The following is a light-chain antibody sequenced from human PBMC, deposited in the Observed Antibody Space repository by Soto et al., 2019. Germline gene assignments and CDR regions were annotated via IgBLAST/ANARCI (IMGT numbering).Light chain of an antibody. CDR2: GAS. CDR1: QSVSSN. Sequence: EIVMTPSPATLSVSPGERATLSCRASQSVSSNLAWYQQKPGQAPRLLIYGASTRATGIPARVSGSGSGTEFTPTISSLQSEDFAVYYCQQYNNWPRTFGHGTKLEIK. CDR3: QQYNNWPRT. J-gene: IGKJ2*01. V-gene: IGKV3-15*01.